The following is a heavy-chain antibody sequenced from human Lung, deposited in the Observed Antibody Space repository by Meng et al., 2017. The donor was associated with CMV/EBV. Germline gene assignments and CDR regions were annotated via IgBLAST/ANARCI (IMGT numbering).Heavy chain of an antibody. V-gene: IGHV4-31*03. J-gene: IGHJ6*02. CDR2: IYYSGST. CDR1: GGSISNGGYY. Sequence: SXTXSLXCTVSGGSISNGGYYWSWIRQHPGKGLEWIGYIYYSGSTYYNPSLKSRVTISVDTSKNQFSLKLSSVTAADTAVYYFARDRCSSTSCYFGSYYYGMDVGXQGTTVTVS. CDR3: ARDRCSSTSCYFGSYYYGMDV. D-gene: IGHD2-2*01.